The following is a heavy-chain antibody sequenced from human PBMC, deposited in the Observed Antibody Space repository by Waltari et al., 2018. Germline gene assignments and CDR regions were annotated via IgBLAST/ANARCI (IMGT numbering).Heavy chain of an antibody. CDR2: IYYSGSI. CDR3: ARRDPIRGHY. Sequence: QLQLQESGPGLVKPSETLSLTCTVSGGSISSSSYYWGWIRQPPGKGLEWIGSIYYSGSIYYNPSLKSRVTISVDTSKNQFSLKLSSVTAADTAVYYCARRDPIRGHYWGQGTLVTVSS. J-gene: IGHJ4*02. V-gene: IGHV4-39*01. CDR1: GGSISSSSYY.